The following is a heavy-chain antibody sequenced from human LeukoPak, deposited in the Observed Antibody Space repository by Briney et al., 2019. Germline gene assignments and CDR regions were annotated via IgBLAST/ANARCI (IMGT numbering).Heavy chain of an antibody. Sequence: SETLSPTCAVYGGSFSGYYWSWIRQPPGKGLEWIGEINHSGSTNYNPSPKSRVTISVDTSKNQFSLKLSSVTAADTAVYYCARMGLSSHDAFDIWGQGTMVTVSS. D-gene: IGHD6-6*01. J-gene: IGHJ3*02. CDR1: GGSFSGYY. CDR2: INHSGST. CDR3: ARMGLSSHDAFDI. V-gene: IGHV4-34*01.